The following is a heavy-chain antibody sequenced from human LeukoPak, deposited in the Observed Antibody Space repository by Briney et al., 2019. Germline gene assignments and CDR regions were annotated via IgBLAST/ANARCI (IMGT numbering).Heavy chain of an antibody. CDR3: ARRGLVRAAFDI. J-gene: IGHJ3*02. V-gene: IGHV4-59*08. CDR2: IYYSGST. CDR1: GGSISSYY. Sequence: SETLSLTCTVSGGSISSYYWSWIRQPPGKGLEWIGYIYYSGSTNYNPSLKSRVTISVDTSKNQFSLKLSSVTAADTAVYYWARRGLVRAAFDIWSQGTMVTVSS. D-gene: IGHD6-19*01.